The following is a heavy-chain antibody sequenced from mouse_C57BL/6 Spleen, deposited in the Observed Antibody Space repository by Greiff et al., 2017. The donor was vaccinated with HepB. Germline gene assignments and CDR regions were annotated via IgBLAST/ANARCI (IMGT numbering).Heavy chain of an antibody. Sequence: QVQLKQSGPELVKPGASVKLSCKASGYTFTSYDINWVKQRPGQGLEWIGWIYPRDGSTKYNEKFKGKATLTVDTSSSTAYMELHSLTSEDSAVYFCASYYYYGSSYPFAYWGQGTLVTVSA. J-gene: IGHJ3*01. V-gene: IGHV1-85*01. CDR1: GYTFTSYD. CDR3: ASYYYYGSSYPFAY. CDR2: IYPRDGST. D-gene: IGHD1-1*01.